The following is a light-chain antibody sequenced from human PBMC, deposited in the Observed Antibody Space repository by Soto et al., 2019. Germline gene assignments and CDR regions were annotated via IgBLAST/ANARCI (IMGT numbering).Light chain of an antibody. V-gene: IGLV2-14*01. Sequence: QSALTQPASVSGSPGQSIPISCTGASSDVGGFNYVSWYQQQPGKAPKFMIYDVTNRPSGVSNRFSGSKSGNTASLTISGLQAEDGADYYCCSYTTSNTRQIVFGTG. CDR3: CSYTTSNTRQIV. CDR2: DVT. CDR1: SSDVGGFNY. J-gene: IGLJ1*01.